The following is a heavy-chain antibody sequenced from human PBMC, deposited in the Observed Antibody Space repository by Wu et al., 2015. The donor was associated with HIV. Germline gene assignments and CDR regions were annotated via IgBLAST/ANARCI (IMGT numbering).Heavy chain of an antibody. Sequence: QVQLVQSGAEVKKPGASMKVSCKASGYSFTDYYIYWVRQAPGQGLEWMGWINPKNGGTDYARGFQGRLTMTRNTSINTAYMELSSLRSEDTAVYYCARGRDYSKYVDCWGQGTLVTVSS. CDR3: ARGRDYSKYVDC. CDR2: INPKNGGT. D-gene: IGHD4-11*01. CDR1: GYSFTDYY. V-gene: IGHV1-2*02. J-gene: IGHJ4*02.